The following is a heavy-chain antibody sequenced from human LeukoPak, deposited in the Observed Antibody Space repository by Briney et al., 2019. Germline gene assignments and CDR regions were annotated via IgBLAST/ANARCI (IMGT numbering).Heavy chain of an antibody. CDR1: GYTFTGYD. J-gene: IGHJ4*02. CDR2: MNPNSGNT. D-gene: IGHD3-22*01. CDR3: ARSRTYYYDSSGYYGYFDY. V-gene: IGHV1-8*01. Sequence: ASVKVSCKASGYTFTGYDINWVRQATGQGLEWMGWMNPNSGNTGYAQKFQGRVTMTRNTSISTAYMELSSLRSEDTAVYYCARSRTYYYDSSGYYGYFDYWGQGTLVTVSS.